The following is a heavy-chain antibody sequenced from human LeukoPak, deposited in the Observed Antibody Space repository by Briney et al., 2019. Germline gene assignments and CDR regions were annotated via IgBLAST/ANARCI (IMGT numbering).Heavy chain of an antibody. V-gene: IGHV4-34*01. CDR3: ARRRWLYAFDI. J-gene: IGHJ3*02. CDR1: GGSFSGYY. CDR2: INHSGST. D-gene: IGHD3-22*01. Sequence: SETLSLTCAVYGGSFSGYYWSWIRQPPGKGLEWIGEINHSGSTNYNPSLKSRVTISVDTSKNQFSLKLSSVTAADTAVYYCARRRWLYAFDIWGQGTMVTVSS.